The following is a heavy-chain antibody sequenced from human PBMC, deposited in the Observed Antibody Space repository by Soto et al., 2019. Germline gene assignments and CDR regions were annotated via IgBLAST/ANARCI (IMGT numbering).Heavy chain of an antibody. CDR3: AKVVQQWLAYYFDY. CDR2: IVVGSGNT. J-gene: IGHJ4*02. D-gene: IGHD6-19*01. Sequence: SVKVSCKASGFTFTSSAVQWVRQARGQRLEWIGWIVVGSGNTNYAQKLQERVTITRDMSTSTAYMELSSLRAEDTAVYYCAKVVQQWLAYYFDYWGQGALVTVSS. CDR1: GFTFTSSA. V-gene: IGHV1-58*01.